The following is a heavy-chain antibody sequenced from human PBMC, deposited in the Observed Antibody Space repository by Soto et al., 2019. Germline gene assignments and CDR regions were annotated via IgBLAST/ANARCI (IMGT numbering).Heavy chain of an antibody. V-gene: IGHV3-74*01. Sequence: GGSLRLSCAASGFTLSSYWMHWARQAPGRGLVWVSRISSDGSSTNYADSVKGRFTISRDNAKNTLHLQMDSLRVEDTAVYYCARVPHCSSSSCYSYFDNWGQGTLVTVPQ. J-gene: IGHJ4*02. CDR1: GFTLSSYW. CDR3: ARVPHCSSSSCYSYFDN. D-gene: IGHD2-2*02. CDR2: ISSDGSST.